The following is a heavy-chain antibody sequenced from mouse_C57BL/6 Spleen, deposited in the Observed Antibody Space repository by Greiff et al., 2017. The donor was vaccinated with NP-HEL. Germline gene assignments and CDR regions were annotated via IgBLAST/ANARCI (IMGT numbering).Heavy chain of an antibody. CDR1: GYTFTSYW. V-gene: IGHV1-52*01. J-gene: IGHJ4*01. Sequence: QVQLQQPGAELVRPGSSVKLSCKASGYTFTSYWMHWVKQRPIQGLEWIGNIDPSDSETHYNQKFKDKATLTVDKSSSTAYMQLSSLTSEDSAVYYCARVGSSFLYAMDYWGQGTSVTVSS. D-gene: IGHD1-1*01. CDR3: ARVGSSFLYAMDY. CDR2: IDPSDSET.